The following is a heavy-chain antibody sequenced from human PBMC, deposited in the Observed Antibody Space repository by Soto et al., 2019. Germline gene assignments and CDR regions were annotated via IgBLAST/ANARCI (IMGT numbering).Heavy chain of an antibody. CDR3: ARGGSRGDRGYFDY. CDR1: GFTYNTYA. CDR2: ISGSGTTT. J-gene: IGHJ4*02. V-gene: IGHV3-23*01. D-gene: IGHD2-15*01. Sequence: LSCEAPGFTYNTYAMSWVRQAPGKGLEWVSSISGSGTTTYYADSVRGRFTISREQSTNSLYLQMNSLRDDDTAVYFCARGGSRGDRGYFDYWGQGTLVTVSS.